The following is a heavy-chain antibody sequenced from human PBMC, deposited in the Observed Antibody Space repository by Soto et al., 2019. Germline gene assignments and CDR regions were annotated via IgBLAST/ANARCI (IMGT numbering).Heavy chain of an antibody. D-gene: IGHD2-2*02. CDR1: GFIFSGSA. CDR3: ARGQGAAIGDYYYHGMDV. V-gene: IGHV3-73*01. CDR2: IRSRANNFAT. Sequence: HPGWSLRLSCAASGFIFSGSAIHWVRQASGKGLEWVGRIRSRANNFATSSAASVKGRFTFSRDDSKNTAYLQMNTLKPEDTAVYYCARGQGAAIGDYYYHGMDVWGQGTTVTVSS. J-gene: IGHJ6*02.